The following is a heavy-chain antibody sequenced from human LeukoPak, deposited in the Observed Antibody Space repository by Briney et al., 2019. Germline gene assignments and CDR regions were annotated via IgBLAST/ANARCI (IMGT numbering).Heavy chain of an antibody. Sequence: ASVRVSCKASGHTFTGYYMNWVRQAPGQGLEWMGWIEPNSGGTHYAQKFQGRVTMTRDTSISTAYMELSSLRSEDTAVYYCATLELYGDHGGYWGQGTLVTVSS. CDR2: IEPNSGGT. CDR3: ATLELYGDHGGY. V-gene: IGHV1-2*02. CDR1: GHTFTGYY. J-gene: IGHJ4*02. D-gene: IGHD4-17*01.